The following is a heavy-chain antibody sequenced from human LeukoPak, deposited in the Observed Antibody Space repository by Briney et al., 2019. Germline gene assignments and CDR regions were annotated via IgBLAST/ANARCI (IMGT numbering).Heavy chain of an antibody. J-gene: IGHJ4*02. D-gene: IGHD1-26*01. Sequence: ASVKVSCKASGYSFSSYEITWVRQAPGQGLEWMGWISGYNCNTKYAQKFQGRVTMTTDTSTGKAYMDLRSLRFDDTAVYYCARGGSYPPADYWGQGTLVTVSS. V-gene: IGHV1-18*01. CDR1: GYSFSSYE. CDR2: ISGYNCNT. CDR3: ARGGSYPPADY.